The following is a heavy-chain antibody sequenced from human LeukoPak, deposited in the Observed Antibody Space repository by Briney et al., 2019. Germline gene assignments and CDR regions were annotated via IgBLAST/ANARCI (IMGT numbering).Heavy chain of an antibody. CDR1: GFTFSSYW. CDR3: AKAIAAAPPFDY. J-gene: IGHJ4*02. D-gene: IGHD6-13*01. V-gene: IGHV3-7*03. CDR2: IKQDGSEK. Sequence: GGSLRLSCAASGFTFSSYWMSWVRQAPGKGLEWVANIKQDGSEKYYVDSVKGRFTISRDTSKNTLYLQMSSLTAEDTAVYYCAKAIAAAPPFDYWGQGTLVTVSS.